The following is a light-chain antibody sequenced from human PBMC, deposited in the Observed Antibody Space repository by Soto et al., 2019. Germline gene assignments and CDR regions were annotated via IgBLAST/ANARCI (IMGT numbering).Light chain of an antibody. Sequence: EIVMTQSPATLSVSPGERAPLSCRASQSVSSNLAWYQQKPGQAPRLLIYGASTRATGIPARFSGSGSGTEFTLTISSLQSEDFGVYYCQQYNNWPPWTFGQGTKVDI. CDR3: QQYNNWPPWT. V-gene: IGKV3-15*01. J-gene: IGKJ1*01. CDR1: QSVSSN. CDR2: GAS.